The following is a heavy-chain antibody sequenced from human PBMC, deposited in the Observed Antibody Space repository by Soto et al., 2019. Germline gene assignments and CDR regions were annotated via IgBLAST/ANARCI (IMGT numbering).Heavy chain of an antibody. Sequence: EVQLLASGGGLSQPGGSLRLSCAASGFPFSSCAMSWVRQAPGKGLEWVSAVGGSGGDTYYADSVKGRFTVSRDNAENTLYLQLNSLRVEDTAIYYCARRTWRGRADYWGQGILVTVSS. V-gene: IGHV3-23*01. CDR2: VGGSGGDT. J-gene: IGHJ4*02. D-gene: IGHD3-3*01. CDR1: GFPFSSCA. CDR3: ARRTWRGRADY.